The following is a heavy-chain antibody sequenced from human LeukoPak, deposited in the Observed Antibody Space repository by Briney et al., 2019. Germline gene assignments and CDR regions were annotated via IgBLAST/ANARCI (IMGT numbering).Heavy chain of an antibody. CDR3: ARQGSGRSSDY. V-gene: IGHV4-39*01. D-gene: IGHD1-26*01. CDR2: IYYSGST. Sequence: SATLSLTCTVAGGSITSSSYSWGWIRQPPGKGLEWIGSIYYSGSTFYSPSLKSRVTISVDTSKNQFSLKLGSVTAADTAVYYCARQGSGRSSDYWGQGTLVTVSS. J-gene: IGHJ4*02. CDR1: GGSITSSSYS.